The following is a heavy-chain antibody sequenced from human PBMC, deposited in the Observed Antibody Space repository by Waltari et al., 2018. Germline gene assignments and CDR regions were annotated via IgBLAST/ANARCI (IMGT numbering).Heavy chain of an antibody. CDR2: ISSSSSYI. CDR3: ACGVIAAADTPDY. CDR1: GFTFSSYS. Sequence: EVQLVESGGGLVKPGGSLRLSCAASGFTFSSYSMIWVRQAPGKGLEWVSSISSSSSYIYYADSVKGRFTISRDNAKNSLYLQMNSLRAEDTAVYYCACGVIAAADTPDYWGQGTLVTVSS. D-gene: IGHD6-13*01. J-gene: IGHJ4*02. V-gene: IGHV3-21*01.